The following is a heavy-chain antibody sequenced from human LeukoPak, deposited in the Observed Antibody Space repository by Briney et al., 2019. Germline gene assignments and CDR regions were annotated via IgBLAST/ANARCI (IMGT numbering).Heavy chain of an antibody. CDR2: IYTSGST. J-gene: IGHJ4*02. CDR3: AREWHGYDFWSGYSLFDY. CDR1: CGSISSYY. D-gene: IGHD3-3*01. Sequence: PETLSLTCTVSCGSISSYYWSWIRQPAGKGLEWIGRIYTSGSTNYNPSLKSRVTMSVDTSKNQFSLKLSSVTAADTAVYYCAREWHGYDFWSGYSLFDYWGQGTLVTVSS. V-gene: IGHV4-4*07.